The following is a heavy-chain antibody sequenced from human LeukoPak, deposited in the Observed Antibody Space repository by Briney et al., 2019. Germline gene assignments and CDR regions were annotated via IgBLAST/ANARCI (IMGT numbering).Heavy chain of an antibody. J-gene: IGHJ5*02. CDR3: ARSGAYYQRWFDP. Sequence: TSETLSLTCAVYGGSFSGYYWSWIRQPPGKGLEWIGEINHSGSTNYNPSLKSRVTISVDTSKNQFSLKLSSVTAADTAVYYCARSGAYYQRWFDPWGQGTLVTVSS. D-gene: IGHD2-2*01. CDR2: INHSGST. V-gene: IGHV4-34*01. CDR1: GGSFSGYY.